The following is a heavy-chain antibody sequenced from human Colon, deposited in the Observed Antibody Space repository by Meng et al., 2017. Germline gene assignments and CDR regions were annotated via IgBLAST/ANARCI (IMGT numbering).Heavy chain of an antibody. D-gene: IGHD3/OR15-3a*01. J-gene: IGHJ4*02. CDR2: FFHTGRT. CDR1: GGSISSNW. CDR3: ARHISILGQRGFDY. Sequence: VQLLESGPGLVKPSGTLSLTCAGSGGSISSNWWSWVRQPPGKGLEWIGEFFHTGRTNYDPSLKSQVTISVDKSNNQFSLKLTSVTAADTAVYYCARHISILGQRGFDYWGQGTLVTVSS. V-gene: IGHV4-4*02.